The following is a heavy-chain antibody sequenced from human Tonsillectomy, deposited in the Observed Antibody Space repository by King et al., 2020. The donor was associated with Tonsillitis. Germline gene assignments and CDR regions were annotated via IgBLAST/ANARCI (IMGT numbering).Heavy chain of an antibody. V-gene: IGHV3-30*18. CDR2: ISYDESNK. Sequence: VQLVESGGGVVQPGRSLRLSCAASGFTFSSYAMHWVRQAPGKGLEWVAVISYDESNKYYEDSVKGRFTITRDNSKNTLYLQMNSLRAEDTAVYYCAKGGSGWELLPICVYWGQGTLVTVSS. D-gene: IGHD3-10*01. CDR1: GFTFSSYA. J-gene: IGHJ4*02. CDR3: AKGGSGWELLPICVY.